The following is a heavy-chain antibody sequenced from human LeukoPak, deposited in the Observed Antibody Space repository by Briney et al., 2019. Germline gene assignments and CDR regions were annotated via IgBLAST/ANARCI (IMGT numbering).Heavy chain of an antibody. D-gene: IGHD4-17*01. CDR1: GFTFSRYL. Sequence: RGSLRLSCAASGFTFSRYLMHWVRQGPGKGLVWVSSIETHGTNTRYADSVKGRFTISRDDVKNTLYLQMNSLRVEDTAMYYCARADLTTRLAFDIWGQGTMVTVSS. CDR2: IETHGTNT. CDR3: ARADLTTRLAFDI. J-gene: IGHJ3*02. V-gene: IGHV3-74*01.